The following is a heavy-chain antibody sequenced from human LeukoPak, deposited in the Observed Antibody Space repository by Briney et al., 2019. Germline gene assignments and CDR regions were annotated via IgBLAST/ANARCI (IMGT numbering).Heavy chain of an antibody. CDR2: ISYSGST. Sequence: SETLSLTCTVSGVSISTYPWSWIRQPPGKGLEWIGYISYSGSTSYNPSLRSRVTISVDTSKNQFSLKLSSVTAADTAVYYCATDGNFDLWGRGTLVTVSS. V-gene: IGHV4-59*01. CDR1: GVSISTYP. CDR3: ATDGNFDL. D-gene: IGHD1-26*01. J-gene: IGHJ2*01.